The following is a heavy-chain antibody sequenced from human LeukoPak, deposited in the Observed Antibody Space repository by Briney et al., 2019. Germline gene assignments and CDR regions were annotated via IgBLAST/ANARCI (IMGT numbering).Heavy chain of an antibody. V-gene: IGHV3-9*01. J-gene: IGHJ4*02. CDR2: ISWNSGSI. CDR3: AKSVIAVAGNFDY. Sequence: GGSLRLSCAASGFTFDDYAMHWVRQAPGKGLEWVSGISWNSGSIGYADSVKGRFTISRDNAENSLYLQMNSLRAEDTALYYCAKSVIAVAGNFDYWGQGTLVTVSS. D-gene: IGHD6-19*01. CDR1: GFTFDDYA.